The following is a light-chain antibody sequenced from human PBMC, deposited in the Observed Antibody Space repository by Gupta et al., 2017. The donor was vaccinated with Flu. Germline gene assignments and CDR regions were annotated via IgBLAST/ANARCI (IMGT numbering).Light chain of an antibody. V-gene: IGKV3-11*01. CDR3: QQRSNSPPLT. CDR2: DAS. J-gene: IGKJ4*01. Sequence: DIVLTQSPATLSLSPGERATLSCRASQSVSSYLAWYQQKPGQAPRLLIYDASNRATGIPARFSGSGSGTDFTLTISSLEPEDFAVYYCQQRSNSPPLTFGGGTKVEIK. CDR1: QSVSSY.